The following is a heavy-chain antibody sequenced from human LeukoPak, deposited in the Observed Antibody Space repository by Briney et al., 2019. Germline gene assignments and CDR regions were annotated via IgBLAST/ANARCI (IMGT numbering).Heavy chain of an antibody. J-gene: IGHJ6*02. D-gene: IGHD3-10*01. V-gene: IGHV3-9*01. CDR3: AKGGSGSFDYYYYGMDV. CDR1: GFTFDDYA. Sequence: PGGSLRLSCAASGFTFDDYAMPWVRRAPGKGLEWVSGISWNSGSIGYADSVKGRFTISGDNAKNSLYLQMNSLRAEDTALYYCAKGGSGSFDYYYYGMDVWGQGTTVTVSS. CDR2: ISWNSGSI.